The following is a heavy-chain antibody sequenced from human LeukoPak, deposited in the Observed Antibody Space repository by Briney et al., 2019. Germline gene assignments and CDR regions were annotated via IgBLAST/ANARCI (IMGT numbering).Heavy chain of an antibody. Sequence: PGGSLRLSCAASGFTFSDYYMSWIRQAPGKGLEWVSYISSSGSTIYYADSVKGRFTISRDNAKNSLYLQMNSLRAEDTAVYYCARGPTVTAYYYYYGMDVWGQGTTVTVSS. J-gene: IGHJ6*02. CDR1: GFTFSDYY. CDR2: ISSSGSTI. V-gene: IGHV3-11*01. CDR3: ARGPTVTAYYYYYGMDV. D-gene: IGHD4-17*01.